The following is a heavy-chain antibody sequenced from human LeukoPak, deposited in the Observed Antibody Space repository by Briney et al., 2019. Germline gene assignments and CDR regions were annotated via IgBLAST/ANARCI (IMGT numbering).Heavy chain of an antibody. CDR1: GGSISSHY. J-gene: IGHJ5*02. V-gene: IGHV4-59*11. CDR2: IYYSGST. Sequence: SETLSLTCTVSGGSISSHYWSWIRQPPGKGLEWIGYIYYSGSTNYNPSLKSRVTISVDTSKNQFSLNLSSVTAADTAVYYCARKALPGNWFDPWGQGTLVTVSS. CDR3: ARKALPGNWFDP.